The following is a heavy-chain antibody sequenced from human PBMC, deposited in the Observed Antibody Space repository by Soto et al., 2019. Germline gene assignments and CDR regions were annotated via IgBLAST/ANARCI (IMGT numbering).Heavy chain of an antibody. CDR2: MNPNSGNT. J-gene: IGHJ6*02. CDR1: GYTFTSYD. D-gene: IGHD2-2*01. V-gene: IGHV1-8*01. Sequence: RASVKVSCKASGYTFTSYDINWVRQATGQGLEWMGWMNPNSGNTGYAQKFQGRVTMTRNTSISTAYMELSSLRSEDTAVYYCARVGIVPAALRTYYGMDVWGQGTTVTVSS. CDR3: ARVGIVPAALRTYYGMDV.